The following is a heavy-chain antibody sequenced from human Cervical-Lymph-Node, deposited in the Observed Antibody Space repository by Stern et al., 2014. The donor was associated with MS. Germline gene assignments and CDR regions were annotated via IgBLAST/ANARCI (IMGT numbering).Heavy chain of an antibody. CDR1: GFSFSDHY. J-gene: IGHJ4*02. V-gene: IGHV3-11*01. Sequence: QVQLVESGGGLVKPGGSLRLSCVASGFSFSDHYMSWIRQAPGKGLECISYFSGGGTFVNYADSGKGRFTISRDNAKDSLYLQMDSLRAEDTAVYYCSREPRLTDYWGQGTLVSVSS. CDR3: SREPRLTDY. CDR2: FSGGGTFV. D-gene: IGHD2-21*01.